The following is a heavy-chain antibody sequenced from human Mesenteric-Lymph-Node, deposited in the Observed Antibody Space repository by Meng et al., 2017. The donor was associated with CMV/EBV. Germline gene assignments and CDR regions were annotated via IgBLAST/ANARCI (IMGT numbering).Heavy chain of an antibody. CDR1: GFTVSSNY. CDR3: ARDHADYYDSSAFDI. D-gene: IGHD3-22*01. CDR2: IYSGGST. V-gene: IGHV3-53*01. J-gene: IGHJ3*02. Sequence: GESLKISCAASGFTVSSNYMSWVRQAPGKGLEWVSVIYSGGSTYYADSVKGRLTISRDNSKNTLYLQMNSLRAEDTAVYYCARDHADYYDSSAFDIWGQGTMVTVSS.